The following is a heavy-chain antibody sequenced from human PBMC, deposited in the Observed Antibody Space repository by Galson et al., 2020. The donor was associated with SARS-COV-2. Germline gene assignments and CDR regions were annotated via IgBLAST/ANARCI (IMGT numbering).Heavy chain of an antibody. J-gene: IGHJ3*02. CDR1: GFTFSSYG. CDR2: ISYDGSNK. CDR3: AKSFWEWLLGGDDAFDI. Sequence: GGSLRLSCAASGFTFSSYGMHWVRQAPGKGLEWVAVISYDGSNKYYADSVKGRFTISRDNSKNTLYLQMNSLRAEDTAVYYCAKSFWEWLLGGDDAFDIWGQGTMVTVSS. V-gene: IGHV3-30*18. D-gene: IGHD3-3*01.